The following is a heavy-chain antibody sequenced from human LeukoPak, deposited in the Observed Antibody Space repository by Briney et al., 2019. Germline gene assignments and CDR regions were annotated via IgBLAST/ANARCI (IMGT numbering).Heavy chain of an antibody. V-gene: IGHV3-33*08. CDR2: IWYDGSNK. Sequence: GGSLRLSCAASGFTFSSYWMSWVRQAPGKGLEWVAVIWYDGSNKYYADSVKGRFTISRDNSKNTLYLQMNSLRAEDTAVYYCARAGYSGYRYYYYGMDVWGQGTTVTVSS. J-gene: IGHJ6*02. CDR1: GFTFSSYW. D-gene: IGHD5-12*01. CDR3: ARAGYSGYRYYYYGMDV.